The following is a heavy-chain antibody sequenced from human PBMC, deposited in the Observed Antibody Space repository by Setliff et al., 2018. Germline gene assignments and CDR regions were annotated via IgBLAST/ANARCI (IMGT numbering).Heavy chain of an antibody. CDR2: LNGDGSTS. J-gene: IGHJ4*02. CDR1: GFTFSSYW. Sequence: PGGSLRLSCAASGFTFSSYWMHWVRRAPGKGLIWVSRLNGDGSTSTYADSVKGRFTVSRDNAKNTLYLQMNSLRAEDSAVYYCARGYSAGDYWGQGTLVTVPQ. D-gene: IGHD5-18*01. V-gene: IGHV3-74*01. CDR3: ARGYSAGDY.